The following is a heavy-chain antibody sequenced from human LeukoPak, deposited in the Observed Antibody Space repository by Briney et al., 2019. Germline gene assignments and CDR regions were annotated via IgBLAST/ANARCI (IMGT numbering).Heavy chain of an antibody. Sequence: GRSLRLSCAASGFTFDDYAMHWVRHAPGKGLEWVSGISWNSGSIDYADSVKGRFTISRDNAKNSLYLQMNSRRAEDTALYYCAKDTCSSTSCSDFDYWGQGTLVTVSS. CDR3: AKDTCSSTSCSDFDY. J-gene: IGHJ4*02. V-gene: IGHV3-9*01. CDR1: GFTFDDYA. CDR2: ISWNSGSI. D-gene: IGHD2-2*01.